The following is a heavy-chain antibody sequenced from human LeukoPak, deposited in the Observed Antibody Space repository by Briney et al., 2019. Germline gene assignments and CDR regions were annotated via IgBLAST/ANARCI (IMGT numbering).Heavy chain of an antibody. CDR3: ARAPQEDTYYYDSSGYRGYYFDY. V-gene: IGHV4-59*01. Sequence: SETLSLTCTVSGGSISSYYWSWIRQPPGKGLEWIGYIYYSGSTNYNPSLKSRVTISVDTSKNQFSLKLSSVTAADTAVYYCARAPQEDTYYYDSSGYRGYYFDYWGQGTLVTVSS. D-gene: IGHD3-22*01. CDR2: IYYSGST. CDR1: GGSISSYY. J-gene: IGHJ4*02.